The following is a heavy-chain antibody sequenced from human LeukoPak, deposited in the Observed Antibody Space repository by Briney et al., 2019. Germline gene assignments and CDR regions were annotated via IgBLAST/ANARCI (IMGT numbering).Heavy chain of an antibody. V-gene: IGHV3-33*01. CDR3: ARGPVLRYFDWLSEGYFDY. D-gene: IGHD3-9*01. CDR2: IWYDGSNK. Sequence: GGSLRLSCAASGFTFSSYGMHWVRQAPGKGLEWVAVIWYDGSNKYYADSVKGRFTISRDNSKNTLYLQMNSLRAEDTAVYYCARGPVLRYFDWLSEGYFDYWGQGTLVTVSS. J-gene: IGHJ4*02. CDR1: GFTFSSYG.